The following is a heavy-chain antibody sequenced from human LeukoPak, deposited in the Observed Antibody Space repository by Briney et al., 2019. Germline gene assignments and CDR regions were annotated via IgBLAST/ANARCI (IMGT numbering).Heavy chain of an antibody. CDR1: GGSISSSSYY. CDR3: ARRGMAVAGTFDY. J-gene: IGHJ4*02. D-gene: IGHD6-19*01. V-gene: IGHV4-39*01. CDR2: IYYSGST. Sequence: LETLSLTCTVSGGSISSSSYYWGWIRQPPGKGLEWIGSIYYSGSTYYNPSLKSRVTISVDTSKNQFSLKLSSVTAADTAVYYCARRGMAVAGTFDYWGQGTLVTVSS.